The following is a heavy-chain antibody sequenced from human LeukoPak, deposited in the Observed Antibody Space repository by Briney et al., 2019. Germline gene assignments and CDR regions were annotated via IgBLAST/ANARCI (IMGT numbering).Heavy chain of an antibody. CDR2: ISAYNGNT. CDR1: GYTFTSYG. Sequence: ASVKVSCKASGYTFTSYGISWVRQAPGQGLEWMGWISAYNGNTNYAQKLQGRVTMTTDTSTSTAYMELRSLRSDDTAVYYCAREGNYGSGSYSPYFDYWGQGTPVTVSS. V-gene: IGHV1-18*01. D-gene: IGHD3-10*01. CDR3: AREGNYGSGSYSPYFDY. J-gene: IGHJ4*02.